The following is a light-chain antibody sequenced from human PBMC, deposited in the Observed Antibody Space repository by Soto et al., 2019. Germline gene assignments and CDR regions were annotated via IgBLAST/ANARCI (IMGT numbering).Light chain of an antibody. CDR1: QDISNY. Sequence: DIQMTQSPSSLSASVGDRVTITCQASQDISNYLNWYQQKPGKAPKLLIYGASTLQSGVPSRFSGSGSGTDFTLTISSLQPDDFATYYCQQFNTSPWTFGQGTKVDIK. J-gene: IGKJ1*01. V-gene: IGKV1-16*01. CDR2: GAS. CDR3: QQFNTSPWT.